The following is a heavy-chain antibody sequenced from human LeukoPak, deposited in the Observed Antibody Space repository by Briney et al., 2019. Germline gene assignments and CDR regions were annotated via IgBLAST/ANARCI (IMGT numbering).Heavy chain of an antibody. V-gene: IGHV3-21*05. Sequence: GGSLRLSCAASGFTFSSYAMSWVRQAPGKGPEWISYISGNGGDIAYADSVKGRFTISRDNAKNSLHLQMNSLRVEDTAVYHCVRHAGRTGGQWGQGTLIAVSS. CDR2: ISGNGGDI. J-gene: IGHJ4*02. CDR3: VRHAGRTGGQ. CDR1: GFTFSSYA. D-gene: IGHD3-10*01.